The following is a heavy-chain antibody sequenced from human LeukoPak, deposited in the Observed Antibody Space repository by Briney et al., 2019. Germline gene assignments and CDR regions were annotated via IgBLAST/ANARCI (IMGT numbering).Heavy chain of an antibody. CDR1: GFTFNNHW. J-gene: IGHJ4*02. V-gene: IGHV3-7*03. D-gene: IGHD2-8*02. CDR2: IKTDGSEK. CDR3: ITDILYCVSDGCYLNDY. Sequence: GGSLRLSCVVSGFTFNNHWMSWVRQAPGKGPEWVATIKTDGSEKYYVDSVEGRFTISRDNAKNTMFLQMNSLKTEDTAVYYCITDILYCVSDGCYLNDYWGQGTLVTVSS.